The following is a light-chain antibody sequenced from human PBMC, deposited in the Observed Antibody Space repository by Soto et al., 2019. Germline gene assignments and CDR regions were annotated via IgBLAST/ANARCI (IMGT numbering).Light chain of an antibody. V-gene: IGLV2-14*01. Sequence: QSVLTQPSSVSGSPGQSITISCTGTISDVGGNNYVSWYRHHPGKAPKLMIYEVSNRPSGVSNRFSGSKSGNTASLTISGLQAEDEADYYCSSYTTSLTLVFGTGTKVTVL. CDR1: ISDVGGNNY. J-gene: IGLJ1*01. CDR3: SSYTTSLTLV. CDR2: EVS.